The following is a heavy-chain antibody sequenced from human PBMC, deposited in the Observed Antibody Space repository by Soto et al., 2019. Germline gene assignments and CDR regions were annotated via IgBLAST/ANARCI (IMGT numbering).Heavy chain of an antibody. Sequence: EVQLVESGGGLVQPGGSLRLSCAASGFTFSSYDMHWVRQATGKGLEWVSAIGTAGDTYYPGSVKGRFTISRENAKNSLYVQMNSLRAGDTAVYYCARAQDGYNLDYWGQGTLVTVSS. CDR1: GFTFSSYD. CDR3: ARAQDGYNLDY. V-gene: IGHV3-13*01. J-gene: IGHJ4*02. CDR2: IGTAGDT. D-gene: IGHD5-12*01.